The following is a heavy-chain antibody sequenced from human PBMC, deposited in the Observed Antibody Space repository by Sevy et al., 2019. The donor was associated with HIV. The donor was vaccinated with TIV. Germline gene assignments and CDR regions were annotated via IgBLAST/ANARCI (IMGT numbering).Heavy chain of an antibody. J-gene: IGHJ3*02. Sequence: GGSLRLSCAASGFTFSSYAMSWVRQAPGKGLEWVSAISGSGGSTYYADSVKGRFTISRDNSKNTLYLQMNSLRAEDTAVYYCAKEGSSVNYYDSSGYYLTDAFDIWGQGTMVTVSS. V-gene: IGHV3-23*01. D-gene: IGHD3-22*01. CDR1: GFTFSSYA. CDR3: AKEGSSVNYYDSSGYYLTDAFDI. CDR2: ISGSGGST.